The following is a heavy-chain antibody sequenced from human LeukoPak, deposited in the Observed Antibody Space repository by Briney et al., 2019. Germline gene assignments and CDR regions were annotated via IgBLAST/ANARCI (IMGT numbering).Heavy chain of an antibody. CDR1: GGSISSYY. Sequence: SETLSLTCTVSGGSISSYYWSWIRQPPGKGLEWIGYIYYSGSTNYNPSLKSRVTISVDTSKNQFSLKLSSVTAADTAVYYCARELNRPGTYYDILTGYTNWFDPWGQGTLVTVSS. CDR3: ARELNRPGTYYDILTGYTNWFDP. CDR2: IYYSGST. D-gene: IGHD3-9*01. J-gene: IGHJ5*02. V-gene: IGHV4-59*01.